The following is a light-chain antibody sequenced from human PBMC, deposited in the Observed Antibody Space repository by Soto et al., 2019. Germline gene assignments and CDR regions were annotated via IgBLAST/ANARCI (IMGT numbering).Light chain of an antibody. V-gene: IGKV1-5*01. CDR2: DAS. CDR3: QQYYSYPTWT. J-gene: IGKJ1*01. Sequence: DIQMTQSPSTLSASVGDRVTSTCRASQSISSWLAWYQQKPGKAPKLLIYDASSLESGVPSRYSGSGSGTDFTLTISCLQSEDFATYYCQQYYSYPTWTFGQGTKVDIK. CDR1: QSISSW.